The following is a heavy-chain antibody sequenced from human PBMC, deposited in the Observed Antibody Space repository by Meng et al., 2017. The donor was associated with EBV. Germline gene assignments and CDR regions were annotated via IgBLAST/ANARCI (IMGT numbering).Heavy chain of an antibody. CDR1: GFTGSSNY. CDR3: AKHRLGPLDY. CDR2: IYSGGST. D-gene: IGHD5-12*01. Sequence: EVQRGEPGGGLLPPGGSLGLSCAAAGFTGSSNYMGWVRPAPGKGLEWVSVIYSGGSTYYADSVKGRFTISRDNSKNTLYLQMNSLRAEDTAVYYCAKHRLGPLDYWGQGTLVTVSS. V-gene: IGHV3-66*04. J-gene: IGHJ4*02.